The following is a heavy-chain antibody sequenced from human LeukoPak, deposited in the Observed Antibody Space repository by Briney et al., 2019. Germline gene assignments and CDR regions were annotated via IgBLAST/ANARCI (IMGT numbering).Heavy chain of an antibody. V-gene: IGHV6-1*01. CDR1: GDSVSSNSGT. J-gene: IGHJ6*02. D-gene: IGHD5/OR15-5a*01. Sequence: PSQTLSLTCAISGDSVSSNSGTWNWIRQSPSRGLEWLGRTYYGSKWYYDYAVSLKSRITINPDTSKNLFSLLLTSVTPEDTAVYYCARGKSKRLDVWGQGTTVTVSS. CDR2: TYYGSKWYY. CDR3: ARGKSKRLDV.